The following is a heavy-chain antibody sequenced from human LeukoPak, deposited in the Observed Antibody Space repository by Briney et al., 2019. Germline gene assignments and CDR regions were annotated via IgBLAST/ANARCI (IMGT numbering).Heavy chain of an antibody. CDR1: GYSISSGYY. D-gene: IGHD7-27*01. CDR3: ASNTGTVFDY. J-gene: IGHJ4*02. CDR2: VYYTGST. V-gene: IGHV4-61*01. Sequence: SETLSLTCTVSGYSISSGYYWSWIRQPPGKGLEWIGYVYYTGSTEYNPSLRSRVTISLEMSKQQFSLTLTSVTAADTAVYYCASNTGTVFDYWGQGALVTVSS.